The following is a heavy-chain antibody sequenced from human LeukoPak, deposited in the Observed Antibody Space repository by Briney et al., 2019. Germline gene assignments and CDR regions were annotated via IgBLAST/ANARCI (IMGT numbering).Heavy chain of an antibody. CDR1: GYSFTSSA. J-gene: IGHJ4*02. D-gene: IGHD2-15*01. Sequence: GASVKVSCKASGYSFTSSAMHWVRQAPGQRPEWMGWINAGNGNTKYSQKFQGRVTITRDTSANTAYMKLSSLRSEDSAVYYCARGVAAAASFLGYWGQGTLVTVSS. V-gene: IGHV1-3*01. CDR3: ARGVAAAASFLGY. CDR2: INAGNGNT.